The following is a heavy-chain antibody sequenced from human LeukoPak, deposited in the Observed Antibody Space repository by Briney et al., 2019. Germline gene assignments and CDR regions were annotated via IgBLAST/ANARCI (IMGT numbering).Heavy chain of an antibody. CDR1: GYTFTGYY. Sequence: ASVTVSCKASGYTFTGYYMHWVRQAPGQGLEWMGWINPNSGGTNYAQKFQGRVTMTRDTSISTAYMELSRLRSDDTAVYYCARGVYSSSWPFDYWGQGTLVTVSS. J-gene: IGHJ4*02. CDR2: INPNSGGT. D-gene: IGHD6-13*01. V-gene: IGHV1-2*02. CDR3: ARGVYSSSWPFDY.